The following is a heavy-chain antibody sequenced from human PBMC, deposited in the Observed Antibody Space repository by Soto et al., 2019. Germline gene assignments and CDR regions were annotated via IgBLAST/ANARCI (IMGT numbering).Heavy chain of an antibody. V-gene: IGHV1-69*02. J-gene: IGHJ4*02. Sequence: ASVKVSCKASGGTFSSYTISWVRQAPGQGLEWMGRIIPILGIANYAQKFQGRVTITADKSTSTAYMELSSLRSEERAVYYCAIIRAEGETFESWGQGPLVTVSS. CDR1: GGTFSSYT. CDR2: IIPILGIA. CDR3: AIIRAEGETFES.